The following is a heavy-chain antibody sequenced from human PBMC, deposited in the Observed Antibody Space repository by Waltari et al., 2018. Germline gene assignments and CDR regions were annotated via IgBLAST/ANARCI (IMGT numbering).Heavy chain of an antibody. CDR2: ISSSSSYI. J-gene: IGHJ4*02. CDR1: GFTFSSYS. V-gene: IGHV3-21*01. D-gene: IGHD3-16*01. Sequence: EVQLVESGGGLVKPGWSLRLSCAASGFTFSSYSMNWVRQAPGKGLEWVSSISSSSSYIYYADSVKGRFTISRDNAKNSLYLQMNSLRAEDTAVYYCARDRGGYYFDYWGQGTLVTVSS. CDR3: ARDRGGYYFDY.